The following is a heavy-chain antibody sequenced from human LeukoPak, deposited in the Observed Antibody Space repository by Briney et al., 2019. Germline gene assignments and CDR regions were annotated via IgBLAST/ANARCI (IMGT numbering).Heavy chain of an antibody. CDR2: IYHSGST. CDR1: GYSISSGYY. Sequence: PSETLSLTCTVSGYSISSGYYWGWIRPPPGKGLEWIGSIYHSGSTYYNPSLKSRVTISVDTSKNQFSLKLSSVTAADTAVYYCARDSRLVQLRLRAFDIWGQGTMVTVSS. J-gene: IGHJ3*02. V-gene: IGHV4-38-2*02. D-gene: IGHD5-18*01. CDR3: ARDSRLVQLRLRAFDI.